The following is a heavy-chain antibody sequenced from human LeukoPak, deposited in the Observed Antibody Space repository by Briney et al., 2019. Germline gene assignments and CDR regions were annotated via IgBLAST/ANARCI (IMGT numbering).Heavy chain of an antibody. J-gene: IGHJ4*02. V-gene: IGHV4-4*07. CDR3: AREVSSIAARFCDY. Sequence: AGALSLTCAVSGGSLSSYYWSWVRQPAGKGLEGIGRIYTSGSTNYNPSLKNRGTMSVDTSKTQFSLKLSSVTAADTAVYYCAREVSSIAARFCDYWGQGSLVTVSS. CDR1: GGSLSSYY. D-gene: IGHD6-6*01. CDR2: IYTSGST.